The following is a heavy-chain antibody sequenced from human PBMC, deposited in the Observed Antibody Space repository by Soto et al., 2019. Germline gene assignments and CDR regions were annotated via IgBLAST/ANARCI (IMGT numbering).Heavy chain of an antibody. CDR1: GYTFTSYD. V-gene: IGHV1-2*02. CDR3: ARDRPPSLSDY. J-gene: IGHJ4*02. D-gene: IGHD2-2*01. CDR2: MNPNSGGP. Sequence: ASVKVSCKASGYTFTSYDINWVRQATGQGLEWMGWMNPNSGGPISAQKFQGRVTMTRDTSISTAYLELSRLRSDDTAVYYCARDRPPSLSDYWGQGTLVTVSS.